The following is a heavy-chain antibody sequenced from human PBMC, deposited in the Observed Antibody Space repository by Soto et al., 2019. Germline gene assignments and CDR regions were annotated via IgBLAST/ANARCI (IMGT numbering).Heavy chain of an antibody. Sequence: VKVSCKASGYTFTSYDINWVRQATGQGLEWMGWMNPNSGNTGYAQKFQGRVTMTRNTSISTAYMELSSLRSEDTAVYYCARVYCSSTSCYSYNDAFDIWGQGTMVTVSS. V-gene: IGHV1-8*01. CDR2: MNPNSGNT. J-gene: IGHJ3*02. CDR3: ARVYCSSTSCYSYNDAFDI. D-gene: IGHD2-2*01. CDR1: GYTFTSYD.